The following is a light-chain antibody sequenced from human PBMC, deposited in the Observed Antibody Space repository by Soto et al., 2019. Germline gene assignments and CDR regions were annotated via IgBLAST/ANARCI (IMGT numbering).Light chain of an antibody. CDR1: SSDVGGFNY. Sequence: QSALTQPPSASGSPGQSVTISCTGTSSDVGGFNYVSWYQQHPGKAPKLMISEVNKRPSGVPDRFSGSKSGNTASLTVSGLQDEEEADYYCSSYAGINNLGVFGTGTKVTVL. CDR3: SSYAGINNLGV. J-gene: IGLJ1*01. V-gene: IGLV2-8*01. CDR2: EVN.